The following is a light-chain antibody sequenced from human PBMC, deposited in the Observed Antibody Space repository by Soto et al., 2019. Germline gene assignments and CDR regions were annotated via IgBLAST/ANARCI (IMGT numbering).Light chain of an antibody. Sequence: EIVLTQSPDTLSLSPGERATLSCRASQSVRSNYFAWYQQKPGQATRFLIYDASSRATGIPERFSGSGSGTEFTLTSNSLEPEDFAVYYCQQYGSSPLTFGGGTKVEIK. V-gene: IGKV3-20*01. CDR1: QSVRSNY. J-gene: IGKJ4*01. CDR2: DAS. CDR3: QQYGSSPLT.